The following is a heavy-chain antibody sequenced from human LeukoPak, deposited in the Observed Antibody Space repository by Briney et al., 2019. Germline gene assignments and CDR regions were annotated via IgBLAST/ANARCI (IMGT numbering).Heavy chain of an antibody. V-gene: IGHV3-23*01. CDR3: TTEID. Sequence: GGSLRLSCAASGFTVSSNYMSWVRQAPGKGLEWVSAISGSGGSTYYADSVKSRFTISRDNSKNTLYLQMNSLKTEDTAVYYCTTEIDWGQGTLVTVSS. CDR1: GFTVSSNY. D-gene: IGHD1-14*01. CDR2: ISGSGGST. J-gene: IGHJ4*02.